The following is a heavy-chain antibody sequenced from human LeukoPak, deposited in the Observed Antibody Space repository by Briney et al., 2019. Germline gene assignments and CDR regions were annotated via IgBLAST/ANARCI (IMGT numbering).Heavy chain of an antibody. CDR2: ISWDSGNK. D-gene: IGHD2/OR15-2a*01. Sequence: PGRSLRLSCAASDFSFGDHAMHWARQVPGKGLEWVAGISWDSGNKNYADSARGRFIISRDNDKNFLYLQMNSLRPEDTALYYCAKDVRVSSFCALDVWGQGTMVTVTS. J-gene: IGHJ3*01. CDR1: DFSFGDHA. V-gene: IGHV3-9*01. CDR3: AKDVRVSSFCALDV.